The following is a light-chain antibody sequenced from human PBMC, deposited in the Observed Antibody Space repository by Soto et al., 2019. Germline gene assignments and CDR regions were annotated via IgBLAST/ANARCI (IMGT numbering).Light chain of an antibody. CDR2: AAS. CDR1: QSISSY. J-gene: IGKJ1*01. V-gene: IGKV1-39*01. Sequence: DIQMTQSPSSLSASVGDRVTITCRASQSISSYLNWYQQKPGKAPKLLIYAASSLQSGVPSRFSGSGSGTDFTLTISRLEPEDFAVYDCQQYGSSPCTFGQGTKV. CDR3: QQYGSSPCT.